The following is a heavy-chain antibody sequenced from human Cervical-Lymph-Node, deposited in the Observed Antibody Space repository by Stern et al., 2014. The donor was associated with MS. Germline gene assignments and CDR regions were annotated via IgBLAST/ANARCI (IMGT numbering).Heavy chain of an antibody. CDR1: GGTFNNYA. D-gene: IGHD2-15*01. Sequence: MQLVESGAEVKKPGSSVKVSCKASGGTFNNYAINWVRQAPGQGLEWMGGIIPIFDITNYAQKFQGRVTITADKSTSTAYMELSSLRSEDTAVYYCARGLIGCSGGSCYFPYDVWGQGTSVTVSS. CDR2: IIPIFDIT. V-gene: IGHV1-69*17. J-gene: IGHJ6*02. CDR3: ARGLIGCSGGSCYFPYDV.